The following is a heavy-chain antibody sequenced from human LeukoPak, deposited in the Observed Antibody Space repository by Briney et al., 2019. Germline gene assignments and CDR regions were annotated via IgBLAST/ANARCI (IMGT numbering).Heavy chain of an antibody. CDR2: ISSSGSTI. D-gene: IGHD3-22*01. J-gene: IGHJ1*01. Sequence: GGSLRLSCAASGFTFSSYEMNWVRQAPGKGLEWVSYISSSGSTIYYADSVKGRFTISRDNAKNSLYLQMNSQRAEDTAVYYCARSNYYDSSGHLTQYFQHWGQGTLVTVSS. V-gene: IGHV3-48*03. CDR1: GFTFSSYE. CDR3: ARSNYYDSSGHLTQYFQH.